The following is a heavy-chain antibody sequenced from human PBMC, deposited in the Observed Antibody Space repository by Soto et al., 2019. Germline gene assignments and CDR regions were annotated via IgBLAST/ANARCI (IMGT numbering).Heavy chain of an antibody. CDR3: ARVPYDFWSGYNPWFDP. V-gene: IGHV1-8*01. J-gene: IGHJ5*02. CDR1: GYTFTSYD. CDR2: MNPNSGNT. Sequence: GASVKVSCKASGYTFTSYDINWVRQATGQGLEWMGWMNPNSGNTGYAQKFQGRVTMTRNTSISTAYMELSSLRSEDTAVYYCARVPYDFWSGYNPWFDPWGQGTLVTVSS. D-gene: IGHD3-3*01.